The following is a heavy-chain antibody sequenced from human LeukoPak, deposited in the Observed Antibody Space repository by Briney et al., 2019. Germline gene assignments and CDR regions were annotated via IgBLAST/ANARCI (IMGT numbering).Heavy chain of an antibody. Sequence: GGSLRLSCAASGFTFSSYDMHWVRQAPGKGLEWVAFIRYDGSNKYYADSVKGRFTISRDNSKNTLYLQMNSLRAEDTAVYYCAKGPGGYYYMDVWGKGTTVTVSS. D-gene: IGHD3-10*01. V-gene: IGHV3-30*02. J-gene: IGHJ6*03. CDR1: GFTFSSYD. CDR2: IRYDGSNK. CDR3: AKGPGGYYYMDV.